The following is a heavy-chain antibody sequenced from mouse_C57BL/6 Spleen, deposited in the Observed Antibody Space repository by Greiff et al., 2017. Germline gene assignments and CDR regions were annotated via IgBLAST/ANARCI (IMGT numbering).Heavy chain of an antibody. D-gene: IGHD2-4*01. CDR1: GYSITSGYY. V-gene: IGHV3-6*01. J-gene: IGHJ3*01. CDR2: ISYDGSN. Sequence: EVQLVESGPGLVKPSPSLSLSCSVSGYSITSGYYWYWIRQFPGNKLEWLGYISYDGSNNYNSSLKNRISITRDTSKNQFFLKLNSVTTEDTATYYCARVDYDDGPGFAYWGQGTLVTVSA. CDR3: ARVDYDDGPGFAY.